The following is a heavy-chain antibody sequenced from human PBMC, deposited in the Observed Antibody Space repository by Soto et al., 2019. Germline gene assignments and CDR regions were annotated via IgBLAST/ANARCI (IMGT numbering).Heavy chain of an antibody. V-gene: IGHV1-2*02. CDR2: INPNSGGT. J-gene: IGHJ3*02. CDR1: GYTFTGYY. D-gene: IGHD1-26*01. CDR3: ASSKILYSGLLVGTRSAFDI. Sequence: ASVKVSFKASGYTFTGYYMHWLRQAPGQGLEWMGWINPNSGGTNYAQKFQGRVTMTRDTSISTAYMELSRLRSDDTAVYYCASSKILYSGLLVGTRSAFDIWGQGTMVTVSS.